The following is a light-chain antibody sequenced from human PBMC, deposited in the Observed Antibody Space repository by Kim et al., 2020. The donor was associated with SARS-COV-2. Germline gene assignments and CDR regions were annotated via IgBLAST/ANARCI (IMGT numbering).Light chain of an antibody. CDR3: TSYTSSIAWV. V-gene: IGLV2-14*04. J-gene: IGLJ3*02. Sequence: PGQSITISCTGTSSDVGGYNFVSWYQQHPGKAPKLMIYAVSKRPSGVSDRFSGSKSGNTASLTISGLQAEDEADYYCTSYTSSIAWVFGGGTQLTVL. CDR1: SSDVGGYNF. CDR2: AVS.